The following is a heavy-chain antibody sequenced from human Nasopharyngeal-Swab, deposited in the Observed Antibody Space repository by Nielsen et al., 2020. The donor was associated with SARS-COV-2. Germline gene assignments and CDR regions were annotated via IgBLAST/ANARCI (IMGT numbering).Heavy chain of an antibody. V-gene: IGHV5-51*01. J-gene: IGHJ6*02. CDR1: GYRFSTYW. CDR2: IYPGDSDT. CDR3: AIDYGSGTYGLDV. D-gene: IGHD3-10*01. Sequence: TVSCKGSGYRFSTYWINWVRQLPGKGLEWMGIIYPGDSDTRYSPSFQGQVSISVDKSITTAYLQWNSLKASDTATYFCAIDYGSGTYGLDVWGQGTRVTVSS.